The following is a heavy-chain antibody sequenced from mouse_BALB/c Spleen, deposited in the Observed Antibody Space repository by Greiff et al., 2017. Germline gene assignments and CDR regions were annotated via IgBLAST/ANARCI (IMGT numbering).Heavy chain of an antibody. CDR3: AREGHRYQYFDY. Sequence: EVKVVESGGGLVQPGGSLKLSCAASGFTFSSYGMSWVRQTPDKRLELVATINSNGGSTYYPDSVKGRFTISRDNAKNTLYLQMSSLKSEDTAMYYCAREGHRYQYFDYWGQGTTLTVSS. CDR1: GFTFSSYG. CDR2: INSNGGST. V-gene: IGHV5-6-3*01. D-gene: IGHD2-14*01. J-gene: IGHJ2*01.